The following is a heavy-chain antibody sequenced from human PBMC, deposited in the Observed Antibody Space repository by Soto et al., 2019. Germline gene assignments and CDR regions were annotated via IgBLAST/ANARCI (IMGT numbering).Heavy chain of an antibody. Sequence: QVQLVESGGGVVQPGRSLRLSCAASGFTFSSYAMHWVRQAPGKGLEWVAVISYDGSNKYYADSVKGRFTISRDNSKNTLYLQMNSLRAEDTAVYYCARDWFRHSLFDYWGQGTLVTVSS. CDR2: ISYDGSNK. D-gene: IGHD3-10*01. CDR3: ARDWFRHSLFDY. CDR1: GFTFSSYA. V-gene: IGHV3-30-3*01. J-gene: IGHJ4*02.